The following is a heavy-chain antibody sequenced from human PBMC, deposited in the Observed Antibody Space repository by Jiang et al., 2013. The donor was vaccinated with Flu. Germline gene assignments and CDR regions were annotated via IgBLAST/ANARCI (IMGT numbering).Heavy chain of an antibody. V-gene: IGHV5-51*03. CDR3: ARYGDRTLAANWFDF. D-gene: IGHD4-17*01. Sequence: GAEVKKPGESLKISCKGSGYSFYGFWIVWVRQMPGKGLEWMGMIYPDDSKSRYSPSFQGQVTISADKSISTAYLQWSSLKASDTAMYYCARYGDRTLAANWFDFWGQGTLVTVSS. CDR1: GYSFYGFW. CDR2: IYPDDSKS. J-gene: IGHJ5*01.